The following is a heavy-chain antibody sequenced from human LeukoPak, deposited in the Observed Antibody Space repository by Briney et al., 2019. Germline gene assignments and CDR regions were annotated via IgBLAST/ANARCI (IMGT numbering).Heavy chain of an antibody. Sequence: SVKVSCKASGGTFSSYTISWVRQAPGQGLEWMGRIIPILGIANYAQKFQGRVTITADKSTSTAYMELSSLRSDDTAVYYCARGEACSSTSCYYWFDPWGQGTLVTVSS. D-gene: IGHD2-2*01. CDR2: IIPILGIA. CDR1: GGTFSSYT. J-gene: IGHJ5*02. V-gene: IGHV1-69*02. CDR3: ARGEACSSTSCYYWFDP.